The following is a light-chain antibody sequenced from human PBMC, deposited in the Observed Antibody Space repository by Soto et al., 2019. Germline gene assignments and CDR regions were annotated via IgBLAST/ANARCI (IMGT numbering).Light chain of an antibody. CDR2: GAS. J-gene: IGKJ1*01. CDR3: QQYNSWPQT. CDR1: QSVSSN. V-gene: IGKV3-15*01. Sequence: EIVVTQSPATLSVSPGERATLSCRASQSVSSNFAWYQQKPGQAPRLLIYGASTRATGVPARFSGSGSGTEFTLTISSLQSEDFAVYYCQQYNSWPQTFGQGTKVEIK.